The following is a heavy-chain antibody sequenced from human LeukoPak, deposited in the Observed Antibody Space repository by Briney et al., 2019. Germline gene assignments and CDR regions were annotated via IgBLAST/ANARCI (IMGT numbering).Heavy chain of an antibody. CDR3: ARGLVVPAAMRYYYYYYGMDV. CDR2: IYTSGST. J-gene: IGHJ6*02. Sequence: SETLSLTCTVSGGSISSYYWSWIRQPAGKGLEWIGRIYTSGSTNYNPSLKGRVTMSVDTSKNQFSLKLSSVTAADTAVYYCARGLVVPAAMRYYYYYYGMDVWGQGTTVTVSS. V-gene: IGHV4-4*07. D-gene: IGHD2-2*01. CDR1: GGSISSYY.